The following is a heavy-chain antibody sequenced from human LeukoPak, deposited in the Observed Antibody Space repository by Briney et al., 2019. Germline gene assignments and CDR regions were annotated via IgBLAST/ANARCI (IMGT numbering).Heavy chain of an antibody. CDR1: EYTFTNYA. Sequence: GASVKVSCTASEYTFTNYAVHWVRQAPGQRREWMGWINAANGNTRYSQTFQGRVTITKDIPASTAYMDLSGLHSEDTAVYYCARAGPNCFGGSCLRYYDSTGHSYASYNFDYWGQGTLVTVSS. J-gene: IGHJ4*02. CDR2: INAANGNT. V-gene: IGHV1-3*01. CDR3: ARAGPNCFGGSCLRYYDSTGHSYASYNFDY. D-gene: IGHD3-22*01.